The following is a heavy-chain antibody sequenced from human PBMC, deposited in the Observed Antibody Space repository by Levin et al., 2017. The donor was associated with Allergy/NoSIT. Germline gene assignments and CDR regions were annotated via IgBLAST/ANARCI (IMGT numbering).Heavy chain of an antibody. CDR3: ARDSHDYSNYGGYYYYGMDV. CDR2: ISSSGSTI. V-gene: IGHV3-11*01. J-gene: IGHJ6*02. Sequence: PGGSLRLSCAASGFTFSDYYMSWIRQAPGKGLEWVSYISSSGSTIYYADSVKGRFTISRDNAKNSLYLQMNSLRAEDTAVYYCARDSHDYSNYGGYYYYGMDVWGQGTTVTVSS. CDR1: GFTFSDYY. D-gene: IGHD4-11*01.